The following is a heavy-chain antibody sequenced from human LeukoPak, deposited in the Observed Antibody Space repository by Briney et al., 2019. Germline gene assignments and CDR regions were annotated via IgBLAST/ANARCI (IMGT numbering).Heavy chain of an antibody. CDR1: GGSISSYY. D-gene: IGHD6-6*01. Sequence: SETLSLTCTVSGGSISSYYWSWIRQPPGKGLEWIGYIYYSGSTNYNPSLKSRVTMSVDTSKNQFSLKLSSVTAADTAVYYCARSLAARRGYFDYWGQGTLVTVSS. CDR3: ARSLAARRGYFDY. J-gene: IGHJ4*02. V-gene: IGHV4-59*12. CDR2: IYYSGST.